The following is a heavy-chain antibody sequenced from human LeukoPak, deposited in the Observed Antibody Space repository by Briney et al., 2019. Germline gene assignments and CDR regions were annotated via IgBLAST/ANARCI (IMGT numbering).Heavy chain of an antibody. CDR1: GFTFNDYA. Sequence: PGGPLRLSCAASGFTFNDYAINWVRQAPGKGLEWVSVISGGTGGSTYYADSVKGRFTISRDNSKNTLYLRMNSLRAEDTAVYYCAKRGSSSWTQFDYWGQGTLDTVSS. CDR3: AKRGSSSWTQFDY. D-gene: IGHD6-13*01. CDR2: ISGGTGGST. J-gene: IGHJ4*02. V-gene: IGHV3-23*01.